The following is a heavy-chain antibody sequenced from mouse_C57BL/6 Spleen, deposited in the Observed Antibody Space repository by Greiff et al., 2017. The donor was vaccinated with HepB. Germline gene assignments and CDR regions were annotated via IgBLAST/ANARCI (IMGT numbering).Heavy chain of an antibody. Sequence: VQLQQSGPGLVKPSQSLSLTCSVTGYSITSGYYWNWIRQFPGNKLEWMGYISYDGSNNYNPSLKNRISITRDTSKNQFFLKLNSVTTEDTATYYCAVGHGYFDYWGQGTTLTVSS. CDR1: GYSITSGYY. J-gene: IGHJ2*01. CDR3: AVGHGYFDY. CDR2: ISYDGSN. V-gene: IGHV3-6*01.